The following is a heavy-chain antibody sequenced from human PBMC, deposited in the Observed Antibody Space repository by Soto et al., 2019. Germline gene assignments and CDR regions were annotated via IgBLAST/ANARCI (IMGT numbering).Heavy chain of an antibody. V-gene: IGHV3-7*01. Sequence: GGSLRLSCAASGFTFSSYWMSWVRQAPGKGLEWVANIKQDGSEKYYVDSVKGRFTISRDNAKNSLYLQMNSLRAEDTAVYYCADDSSGYYSTEYFQHWGQGTLVTVSS. CDR3: ADDSSGYYSTEYFQH. CDR2: IKQDGSEK. CDR1: GFTFSSYW. J-gene: IGHJ1*01. D-gene: IGHD3-22*01.